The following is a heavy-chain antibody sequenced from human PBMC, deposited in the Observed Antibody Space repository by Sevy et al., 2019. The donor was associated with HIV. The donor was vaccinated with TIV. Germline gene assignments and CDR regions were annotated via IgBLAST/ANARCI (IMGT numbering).Heavy chain of an antibody. V-gene: IGHV3-30-3*01. D-gene: IGHD3-22*01. Sequence: GGSLRLSCAASGFTFGSYTLHWVRQAPGKGLEWVALISQTYDGSKNYYTDSVKGRFTISRDNSKNTRYLKMDSLRPEDTAVYYCARVNSGYFFFDYWGQGILVTVSS. CDR2: ISQTYDGSKN. CDR1: GFTFGSYT. J-gene: IGHJ4*02. CDR3: ARVNSGYFFFDY.